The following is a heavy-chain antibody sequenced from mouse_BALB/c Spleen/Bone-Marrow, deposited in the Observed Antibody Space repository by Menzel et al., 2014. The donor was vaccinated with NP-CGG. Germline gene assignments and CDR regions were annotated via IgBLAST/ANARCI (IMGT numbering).Heavy chain of an antibody. Sequence: VKLQESGAELVRPGSSVKISCKASGYAFSSYWMNWVKQRPGQGLEWIGQIYPGDGDTNYNGKFKGKATLTADKSSSTAYMQLSGLASEDSAVYFCARQYGNYFDYWGQGTTLTVSS. CDR3: ARQYGNYFDY. V-gene: IGHV1-80*01. CDR2: IYPGDGDT. D-gene: IGHD2-10*02. J-gene: IGHJ2*01. CDR1: GYAFSSYW.